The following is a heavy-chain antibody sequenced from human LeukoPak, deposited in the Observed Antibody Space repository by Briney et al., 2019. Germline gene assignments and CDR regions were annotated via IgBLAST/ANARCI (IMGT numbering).Heavy chain of an antibody. CDR2: IYSGGST. CDR1: GFTVSSNY. D-gene: IGHD2-21*01. Sequence: GGSLRLSCAASGFTVSSNYMSWVRQAPGKGLEWVSVIYSGGSTYYADSVKGRFTISRVNSKNTLYLQMNSLRAEDTAVYYCARDGEFLRYYYGMDVWGQGTTVTVSS. CDR3: ARDGEFLRYYYGMDV. V-gene: IGHV3-66*01. J-gene: IGHJ6*02.